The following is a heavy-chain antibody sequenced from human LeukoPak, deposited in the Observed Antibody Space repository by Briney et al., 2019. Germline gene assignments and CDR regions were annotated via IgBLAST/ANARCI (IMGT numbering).Heavy chain of an antibody. J-gene: IGHJ4*02. V-gene: IGHV1-69*04. Sequence: GSSVKVSCKASGGTFSSYALSWVRQAPGQGLAWMGRIIPILGIANYAQKFQGRVTITADKSTSTAYMELSSLRSEDTAVYYCARAGYYDSSGYYQVDYWGQGTLVTVSS. D-gene: IGHD3-22*01. CDR1: GGTFSSYA. CDR2: IIPILGIA. CDR3: ARAGYYDSSGYYQVDY.